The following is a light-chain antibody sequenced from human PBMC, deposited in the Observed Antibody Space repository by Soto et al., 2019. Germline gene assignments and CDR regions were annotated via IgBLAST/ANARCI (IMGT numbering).Light chain of an antibody. CDR2: KAS. Sequence: DIQMPQSPSTLSASVGDRVTITFRASQSISSWLAWYQQKPGKAPKLLIYKASSLESGVPSRFSGSGSGTEFTLTISSLQPDDFATYYCQQYNSYWTFGQGTKVDI. J-gene: IGKJ1*01. V-gene: IGKV1-5*03. CDR3: QQYNSYWT. CDR1: QSISSW.